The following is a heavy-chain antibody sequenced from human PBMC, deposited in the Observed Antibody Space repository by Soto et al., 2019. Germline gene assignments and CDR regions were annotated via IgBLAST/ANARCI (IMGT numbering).Heavy chain of an antibody. J-gene: IGHJ4*02. CDR2: INAGDGNT. CDR3: TRDYYDSSGYYPKFDY. Sequence: ASVKGSCKASGYTIPYYTGHWVRQAPGQRLEWMGWINAGDGNTKYSPNFQGRVTITKDTSASTVYMELSSLRSEDTAVYLCTRDYYDSSGYYPKFDYWGQGTLVTVSS. D-gene: IGHD3-22*01. V-gene: IGHV1-3*01. CDR1: GYTIPYYT.